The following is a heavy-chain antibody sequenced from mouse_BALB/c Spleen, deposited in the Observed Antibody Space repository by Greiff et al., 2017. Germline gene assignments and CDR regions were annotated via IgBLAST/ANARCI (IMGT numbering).Heavy chain of an antibody. CDR1: GYSFTSYW. CDR3: ARSHYGSSYLDY. D-gene: IGHD1-1*01. CDR2: IDPSDSET. Sequence: VQLQESGPQLVRPGASVKISCKASGYSFTSYWMHWVKQRPGQGLEWIGMIDPSDSETRLNQKFKDKATLTVDQSSSTAYMQLSSPTSEDSAVYYCARSHYGSSYLDYWGQGTTLTVSS. V-gene: IGHV1-74*04. J-gene: IGHJ2*01.